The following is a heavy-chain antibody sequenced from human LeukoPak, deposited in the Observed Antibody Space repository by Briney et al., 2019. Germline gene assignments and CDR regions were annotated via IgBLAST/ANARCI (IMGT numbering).Heavy chain of an antibody. V-gene: IGHV3-7*01. CDR1: GFTFSRYW. CDR3: AKDYRYYGSGSHMDV. CDR2: IKEDGSEK. Sequence: PGGSLRLSCAASGFTFSRYWMSWVRQAPGKGLEWVANIKEDGSEKYYVDSVKGRFTISRDNAKNSLFLQMNSLRAEDTAVYYCAKDYRYYGSGSHMDVWGKGTTVTISS. D-gene: IGHD3-10*01. J-gene: IGHJ6*03.